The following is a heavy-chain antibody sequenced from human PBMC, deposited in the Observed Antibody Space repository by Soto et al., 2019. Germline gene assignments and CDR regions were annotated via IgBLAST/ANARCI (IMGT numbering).Heavy chain of an antibody. Sequence: QVALVQSGAEVKKPGSSVTVSCKASGGTFISYAIHWVRQSPGQGLEWMGGIIPMYGPAKYAQRFQGRVTITADESTTTVYMELTSLTSQDTAVYYCARVTSMVRGVIDNWFDPWGHGTLVTVSS. D-gene: IGHD3-10*01. CDR2: IIPMYGPA. J-gene: IGHJ5*02. V-gene: IGHV1-69*01. CDR3: ARVTSMVRGVIDNWFDP. CDR1: GGTFISYA.